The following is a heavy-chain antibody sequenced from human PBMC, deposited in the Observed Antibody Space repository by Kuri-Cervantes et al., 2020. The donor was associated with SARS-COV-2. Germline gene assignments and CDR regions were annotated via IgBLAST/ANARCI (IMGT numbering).Heavy chain of an antibody. CDR2: IYYNGST. D-gene: IGHD4-17*01. J-gene: IGHJ6*02. CDR1: GSSVSSGSYY. CDR3: ARHDYGDPLTYYYGMDV. V-gene: IGHV4-61*01. Sequence: SETLSLTCTVSGSSVSSGSYYWSWIRQPPGKGLEWIGYIYYNGSTNYNPSLKSRVTISVDTSKNQFSLKLSSVTAADTAMYYCARHDYGDPLTYYYGMDVWGQGTTVTDSS.